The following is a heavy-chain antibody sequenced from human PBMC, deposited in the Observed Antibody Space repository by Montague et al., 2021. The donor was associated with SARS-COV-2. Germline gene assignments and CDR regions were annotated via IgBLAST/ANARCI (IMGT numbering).Heavy chain of an antibody. V-gene: IGHV4-39*07. CDR1: GASITRTSYY. D-gene: IGHD6-13*01. Sequence: SETLSLTCAFSGASITRTSYYWGWIRQPPGKGLEWIGSIYYSGXTXYXXXXKXRVTMSLDTSKNQFSLNLTSVTAADTAVYYCAREPPYSSNLASFDYWGQGALVSVSS. J-gene: IGHJ4*02. CDR3: AREPPYSSNLASFDY. CDR2: IYYSGXT.